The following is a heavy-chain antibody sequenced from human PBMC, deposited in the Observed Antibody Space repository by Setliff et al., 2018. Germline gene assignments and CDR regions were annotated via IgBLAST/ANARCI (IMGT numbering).Heavy chain of an antibody. CDR1: DGSSSSHY. V-gene: IGHV4-59*08. D-gene: IGHD6-19*01. CDR2: INHYGST. J-gene: IGHJ6*03. CDR3: ARASSGWYSAYYYYMDV. Sequence: SETLSLTCTVSDGSSSSHYWSWIRQPPGKGLEWIGEINHYGSTNYNPSLKSRVTISVDTSKNQFSLNLTSVTAADTAVYYCARASSGWYSAYYYYMDVWGKGTTVTV.